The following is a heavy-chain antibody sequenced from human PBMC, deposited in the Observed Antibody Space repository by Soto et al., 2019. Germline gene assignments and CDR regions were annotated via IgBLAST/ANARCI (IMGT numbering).Heavy chain of an antibody. Sequence: SETLSLTCTVSGGSISSYYWSWIRQPPGKGLEWIGYIYYSGITNYNPSLKSRVTISVDTSKNQFSLKLSSVTAADTAVYYCARRYGSFFDIWGQGTMVTVSS. V-gene: IGHV4-59*08. CDR3: ARRYGSFFDI. CDR2: IYYSGIT. CDR1: GGSISSYY. J-gene: IGHJ3*02. D-gene: IGHD3-10*01.